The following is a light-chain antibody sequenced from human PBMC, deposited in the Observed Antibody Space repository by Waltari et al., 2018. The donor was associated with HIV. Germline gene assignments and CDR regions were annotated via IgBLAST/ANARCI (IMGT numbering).Light chain of an antibody. V-gene: IGLV6-57*04. CDR2: DHR. Sequence: NFLLTQPHSESESPWKTVTNSCTRSSGSIASDYVQRYQPRLGRAPTVVIQDHRPRPSGVPDRFSGSIDSSSNSASLPISGLRAEDEADYYCQSSYSNSQVFGGGTKLTVL. J-gene: IGLJ2*01. CDR3: QSSYSNSQV. CDR1: SGSIASDY.